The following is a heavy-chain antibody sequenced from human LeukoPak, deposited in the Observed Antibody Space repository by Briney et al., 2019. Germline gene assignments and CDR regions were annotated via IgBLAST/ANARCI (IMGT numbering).Heavy chain of an antibody. V-gene: IGHV3-74*01. CDR3: AGDYYYGVDV. J-gene: IGHJ6*02. CDR2: INPDGITT. CDR1: GFAFSTYW. Sequence: GGSLRLSCAASGFAFSTYWMHWVRQAPGKGLEWVSRINPDGITTTYADSVKGRFTISRDNAKNTLFLQMNSLRAEDTAVYYCAGDYYYGVDVWGQGTTITVSS.